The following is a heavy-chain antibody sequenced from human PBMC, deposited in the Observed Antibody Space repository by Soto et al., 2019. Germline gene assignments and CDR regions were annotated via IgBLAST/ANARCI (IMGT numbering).Heavy chain of an antibody. CDR1: GFTFSSYS. J-gene: IGHJ4*02. CDR2: ISSSSSYI. V-gene: IGHV3-21*01. Sequence: PGGSLRLSCAASGFTFSSYSMNWVRQAPGKGLEWVSSISSSSSYIYYADSVKGRFTISRDNAKNSLYLQMNSLRAEDTAVYYCAREACSSTSCQDYWGQGTLVTVSS. CDR3: AREACSSTSCQDY. D-gene: IGHD2-2*01.